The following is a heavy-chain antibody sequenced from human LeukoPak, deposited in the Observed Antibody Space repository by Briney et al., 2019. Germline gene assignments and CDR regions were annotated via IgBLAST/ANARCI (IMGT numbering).Heavy chain of an antibody. CDR3: AKDWGNWGYGYDFDR. CDR2: VSYDGSNK. Sequence: GGSLRLSCAACGFTFSTYGMHWLRQAPGKGLVGVAVVSYDGSNKYYGDSVKGRFTISRDNSKNTLYLQMNSLRAEDTAVYYCAKDWGNWGYGYDFDRWGQGTLVTVSS. V-gene: IGHV3-30*18. CDR1: GFTFSTYG. J-gene: IGHJ4*02. D-gene: IGHD7-27*01.